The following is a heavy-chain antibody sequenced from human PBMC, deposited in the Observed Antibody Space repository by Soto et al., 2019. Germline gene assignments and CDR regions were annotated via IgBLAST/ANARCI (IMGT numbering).Heavy chain of an antibody. CDR1: GFSFSNYA. Sequence: EVQLVESGGGLVQPGGSLRLSCVGSGFSFSNYAMDWFRQAPGKGLEWVSYISLSSSNIHYADSVQGRFTISRDNAKNSMYLQTNSLRAEDTAVYYCARDPSRGSYWARYIDLWGRGTLVTVSS. CDR3: ARDPSRGSYWARYIDL. V-gene: IGHV3-48*01. D-gene: IGHD1-26*01. J-gene: IGHJ2*01. CDR2: ISLSSSNI.